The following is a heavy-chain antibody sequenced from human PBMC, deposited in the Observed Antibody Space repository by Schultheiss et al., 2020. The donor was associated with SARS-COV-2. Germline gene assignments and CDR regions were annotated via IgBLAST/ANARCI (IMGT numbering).Heavy chain of an antibody. CDR3: ARVYIVVVPAATDWYFDL. Sequence: SQTLSLTCTVSGGSISSYYWSWIRQPPGKGLEWIGYIYYSGSTNYNPSLKSRVTISVDTSKNQFSLKLSSVTAADTAVYYCARVYIVVVPAATDWYFDLWGRGTLVTVSS. CDR2: IYYSGST. V-gene: IGHV4-59*01. CDR1: GGSISSYY. D-gene: IGHD2-2*01. J-gene: IGHJ2*01.